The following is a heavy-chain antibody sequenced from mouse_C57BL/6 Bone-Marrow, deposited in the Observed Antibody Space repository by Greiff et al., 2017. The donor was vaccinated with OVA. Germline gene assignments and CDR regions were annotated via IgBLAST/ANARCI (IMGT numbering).Heavy chain of an antibody. CDR2: IYPGGGYT. CDR3: ARKDYYGRGAMDY. Sequence: VMLVESGAELVRPGTSVKMSCKASGYTFTNYWIGWAKQRPGHGLEWIGDIYPGGGYTNYNEKFKGKATLTADKSSSTAYMQFSSLTSEDSAIYYCARKDYYGRGAMDYWGQGTSVTVSS. V-gene: IGHV1-63*01. CDR1: GYTFTNYW. D-gene: IGHD1-1*01. J-gene: IGHJ4*01.